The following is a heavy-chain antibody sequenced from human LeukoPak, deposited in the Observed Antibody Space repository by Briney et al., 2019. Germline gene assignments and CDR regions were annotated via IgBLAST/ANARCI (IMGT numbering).Heavy chain of an antibody. V-gene: IGHV4-34*01. CDR2: INHSGSN. J-gene: IGHJ4*02. D-gene: IGHD6-13*01. CDR3: ARQSPXXGWGXYSSSRLSRGDY. Sequence: SETLSLTCAVYGGSFSGYYWSWIRQPPGKGLEWIGEINHSGSNNYNPSLKSRVTISVDTSKNQFSLKLSSVTAADTAGYYCARQSPXXGWGXYSSSRLSRGDYWGQGTLVTVSS. CDR1: GGSFSGYY.